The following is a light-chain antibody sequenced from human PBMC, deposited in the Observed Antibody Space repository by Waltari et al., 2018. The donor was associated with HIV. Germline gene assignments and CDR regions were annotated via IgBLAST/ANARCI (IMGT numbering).Light chain of an antibody. CDR2: EVN. Sequence: QSALTQPPSASGSLGQSVTISCPGSSSDVGRYDYVSWYQQHPGKAPKHLTFEVNKRPAGVPDRCSGSKSGNAASLTVSGLQAEDEAEYSCSSYAGSNPVIFGGGTTLTVL. CDR1: SSDVGRYDY. V-gene: IGLV2-8*01. J-gene: IGLJ2*01. CDR3: SSYAGSNPVI.